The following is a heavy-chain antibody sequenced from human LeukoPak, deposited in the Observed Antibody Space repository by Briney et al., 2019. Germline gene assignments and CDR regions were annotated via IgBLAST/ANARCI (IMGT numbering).Heavy chain of an antibody. Sequence: SETLSLTCTVSGYSISSGYYWGWIRQPPGKGLEWIGSIYHSGSTYYNPSLKSRVTISVDTSKNQFSLNLTSVTAADTAAYYCARFTPQGYGWGGYNRFDPWGQGTLVTVSS. J-gene: IGHJ5*02. V-gene: IGHV4-38-2*02. CDR1: GYSISSGYY. D-gene: IGHD3-16*01. CDR2: IYHSGST. CDR3: ARFTPQGYGWGGYNRFDP.